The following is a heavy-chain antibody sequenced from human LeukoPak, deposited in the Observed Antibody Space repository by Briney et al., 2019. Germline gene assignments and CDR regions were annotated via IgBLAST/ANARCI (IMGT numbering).Heavy chain of an antibody. V-gene: IGHV1-46*01. D-gene: IGHD3-3*01. Sequence: PGGSLRLSCAASGFTFTSYYMHWVRQAPGQGLEWMGIINPSGGSTSYAQKFQGRVTMTRDTSTSTVYMELSSLRSEDTAVYYCARGRGGFWSGYYGGAVWFDPWGQGTLVTVSS. CDR3: ARGRGGFWSGYYGGAVWFDP. CDR2: INPSGGST. J-gene: IGHJ5*02. CDR1: GFTFTSYY.